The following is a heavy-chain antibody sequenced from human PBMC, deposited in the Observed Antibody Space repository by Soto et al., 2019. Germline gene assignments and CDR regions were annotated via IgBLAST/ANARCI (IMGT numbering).Heavy chain of an antibody. CDR2: ISYDGSNK. CDR3: AKSLVGTDAAYYYYDMDV. D-gene: IGHD1-1*01. CDR1: GFTFSSYG. J-gene: IGHJ6*02. V-gene: IGHV3-30*18. Sequence: GGSLRLSCAASGFTFSSYGMHWVRQAPGKGLEWVAVISYDGSNKYYADSVKGRFTISRDNSKNTLYLQMNSLRAEDTAVYYCAKSLVGTDAAYYYYDMDVWVQGTTVTVYS.